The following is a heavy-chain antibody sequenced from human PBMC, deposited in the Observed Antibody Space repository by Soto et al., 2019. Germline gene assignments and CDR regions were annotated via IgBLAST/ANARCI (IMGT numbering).Heavy chain of an antibody. CDR2: IYWADDK. V-gene: IGHV2-5*02. D-gene: IGHD2-21*01. J-gene: IGHJ4*02. Sequence: QITLKESGPSLLRPTQTLTLTCTYSGFSLSSSGVGVGWVRQPPGKALKGITFIYWADDKRNKLSLKTRLTINTDSSKNQVGLTMTYMDPADTATSCCARLVVDGITYSFDSWGQGTRVIVSS. CDR3: ARLVVDGITYSFDS. CDR1: GFSLSSSGVG.